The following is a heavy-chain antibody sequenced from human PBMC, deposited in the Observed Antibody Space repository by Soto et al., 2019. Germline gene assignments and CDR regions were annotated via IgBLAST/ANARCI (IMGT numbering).Heavy chain of an antibody. V-gene: IGHV1-69*13. CDR2: IIPIFGTA. Sequence: ASVKVSCKASCGTFSSSAISWVRQAPGQGLEWMGGIIPIFGTANYAQKFQGRVMITADESTSTDYMQLSSLRSEDTAVYYCARATVYGEPYYFDYWGQGTLVTVSS. D-gene: IGHD4-17*01. J-gene: IGHJ4*02. CDR3: ARATVYGEPYYFDY. CDR1: CGTFSSSA.